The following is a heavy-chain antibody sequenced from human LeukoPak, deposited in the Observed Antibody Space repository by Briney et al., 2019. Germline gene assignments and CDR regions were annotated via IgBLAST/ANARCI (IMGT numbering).Heavy chain of an antibody. Sequence: GESLKISCKCSGYSFTSYWIGWVRQMPGKGLEWMGSIYPGDSDTRYSPSFQGQVTISADKSINTAYLQWSSLKASDTAIYYCATHPPNYYDNSAFDYWGRGTLVTVSS. CDR2: IYPGDSDT. J-gene: IGHJ4*02. CDR1: GYSFTSYW. CDR3: ATHPPNYYDNSAFDY. V-gene: IGHV5-51*01. D-gene: IGHD3-22*01.